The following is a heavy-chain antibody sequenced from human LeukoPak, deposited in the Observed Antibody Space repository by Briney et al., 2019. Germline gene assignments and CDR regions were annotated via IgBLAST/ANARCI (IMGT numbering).Heavy chain of an antibody. CDR2: ISGSGGST. V-gene: IGHV3-23*01. D-gene: IGHD3-3*01. J-gene: IGHJ4*02. Sequence: PGGSLRLSCSASGFTFSSYAMSWVRQAPGKGLEWVSAISGSGGSTYYADSVKGRFTISRDNSKNTLYLQMNSLRAEDTAVYYCATGILEWLLGPFDYWGQGTLVTVSS. CDR1: GFTFSSYA. CDR3: ATGILEWLLGPFDY.